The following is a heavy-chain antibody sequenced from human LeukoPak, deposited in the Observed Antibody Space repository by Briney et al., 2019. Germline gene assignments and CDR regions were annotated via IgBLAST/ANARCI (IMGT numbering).Heavy chain of an antibody. J-gene: IGHJ4*02. Sequence: ASVKVSCKASGYTFTGYYMHWVRQAPGQGLEWMGWINPDSGGTNYAQKFQGRVTMTRDASISTAYMELSRLRSDDTAVYFCARGISRSYGSGTSQDYWGQGTLVTVSS. CDR1: GYTFTGYY. V-gene: IGHV1-2*02. CDR3: ARGISRSYGSGTSQDY. CDR2: INPDSGGT. D-gene: IGHD3-10*01.